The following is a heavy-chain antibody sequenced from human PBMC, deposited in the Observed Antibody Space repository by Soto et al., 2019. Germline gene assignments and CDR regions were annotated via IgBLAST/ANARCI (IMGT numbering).Heavy chain of an antibody. CDR2: INPANANT. CDR1: GYTFTAYA. CDR3: TRSAIRPYGGLIGAFDY. D-gene: IGHD3-16*02. Sequence: QVQLAQSGAEERKPGASVKVSCEATGYTFTAYAMHWVRQAPGQSLEWMGWINPANANTKYLRKFQGRLTITSDTSANRVYIARSSLISEDTAVYYCTRSAIRPYGGLIGAFDYWSQRNLVTVSS. V-gene: IGHV1-3*05. J-gene: IGHJ4*02.